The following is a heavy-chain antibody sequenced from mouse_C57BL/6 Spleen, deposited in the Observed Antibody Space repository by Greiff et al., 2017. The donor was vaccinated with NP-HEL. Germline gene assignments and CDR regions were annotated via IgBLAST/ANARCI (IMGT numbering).Heavy chain of an antibody. CDR3: ARGTTVQAYFDY. CDR2: INPSSGYT. D-gene: IGHD1-1*01. CDR1: GYTFTSYW. Sequence: QVQLKESGAELAKPGASVKLSCKASGYTFTSYWMHWVKQRPGQGLEWIGYINPSSGYTKYNQKFKDKATLTADKSSSTAYMQLISLTYEDSAVYYCARGTTVQAYFDYWGQGTTLTVSS. J-gene: IGHJ2*01. V-gene: IGHV1-7*01.